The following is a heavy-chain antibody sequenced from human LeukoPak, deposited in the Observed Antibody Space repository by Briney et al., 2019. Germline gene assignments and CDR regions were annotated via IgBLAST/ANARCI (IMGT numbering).Heavy chain of an antibody. CDR3: ARGAGSSGWYYFDY. CDR2: INHSGST. Sequence: SETLSLTCAVYGRSFSGYCWSWIRQPPGKGLEWIGEINHSGSTNYNPSLKSRVTISVDTSKNQFSLKLSSVTAADTAVYYCARGAGSSGWYYFDYWGQGTLVTVSS. J-gene: IGHJ4*02. CDR1: GRSFSGYC. D-gene: IGHD6-19*01. V-gene: IGHV4-34*01.